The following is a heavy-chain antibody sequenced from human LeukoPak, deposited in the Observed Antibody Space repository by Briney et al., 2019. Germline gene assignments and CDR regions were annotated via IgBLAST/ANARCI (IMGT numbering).Heavy chain of an antibody. D-gene: IGHD3/OR15-3a*01. V-gene: IGHV4-61*02. CDR2: FYISGST. CDR1: GDSISSTNYY. J-gene: IGHJ4*02. CDR3: ARDILGPSGY. Sequence: SETLSLTCTVSGDSISSTNYYWSWIQQPAGKGLEWIGRFYISGSTNYNPSLKSRVTISIDTSKNQFSLKLSSVTAADTAVYYCARDILGPSGYWGQGILVTVSS.